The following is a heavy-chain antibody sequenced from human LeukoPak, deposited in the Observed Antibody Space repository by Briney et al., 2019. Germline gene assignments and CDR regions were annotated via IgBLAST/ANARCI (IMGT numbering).Heavy chain of an antibody. Sequence: PGGSLRLSCAASGFTFSNYKMNWVRQAPGKGLEWVSYISSSGSIIYYSDSVKGRFTISRDNAKNSLYLQMNSLRAEDTAVYYCARRTNDFDYWGQGTLVTVSS. V-gene: IGHV3-48*03. CDR3: ARRTNDFDY. CDR2: ISSSGSII. D-gene: IGHD2-8*01. J-gene: IGHJ4*02. CDR1: GFTFSNYK.